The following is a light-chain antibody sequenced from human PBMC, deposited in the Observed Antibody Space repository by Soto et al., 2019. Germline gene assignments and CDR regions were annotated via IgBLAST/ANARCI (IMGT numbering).Light chain of an antibody. J-gene: IGKJ3*01. CDR1: QGIYNW. V-gene: IGKV1-12*01. CDR3: QHGNSLPLT. CDR2: AAS. Sequence: DIQMTQSPSSLSASVGDRVTITCRASQGIYNWLSWYQQKQGGAPKLLIYAASSLQSGVPSRFSGSGSKTDFTLTSSSLQPEYSATYYCQHGNSLPLTFGHGTKVDIK.